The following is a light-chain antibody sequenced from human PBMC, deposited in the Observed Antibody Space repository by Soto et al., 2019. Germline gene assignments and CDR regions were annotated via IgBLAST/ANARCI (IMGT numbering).Light chain of an antibody. CDR1: QIINTY. V-gene: IGKV1-39*01. J-gene: IGKJ2*01. CDR3: QQSDSSLYT. CDR2: GAS. Sequence: DIQMTQSPSSLSASVGDRVTITCRASQIINTYLNWYQQKPGKPPKLLIFGASSLRSGVPSRFSRTGSGTDFTLTINSLQPDDFATYDCQQSDSSLYTFGQGPKLEIK.